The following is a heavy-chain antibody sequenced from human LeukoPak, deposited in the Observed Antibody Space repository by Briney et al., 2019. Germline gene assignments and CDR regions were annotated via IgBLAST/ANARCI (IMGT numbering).Heavy chain of an antibody. V-gene: IGHV4-61*02. D-gene: IGHD4-17*01. Sequence: SQTLSLTCTVSGGSISSGPYYWSWIRQPAGKGLEWIGRIYTSGSTDSNYNPSLKSRVTISVDTSKNQFSLKLSSVIAADTAVYYCARYTVTNLLDFWGQGTLVTVSS. J-gene: IGHJ4*02. CDR3: ARYTVTNLLDF. CDR1: GGSISSGPYY. CDR2: IYTSGS.